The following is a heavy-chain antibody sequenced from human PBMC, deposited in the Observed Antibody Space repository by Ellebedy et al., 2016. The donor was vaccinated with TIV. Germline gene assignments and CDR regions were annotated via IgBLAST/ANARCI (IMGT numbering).Heavy chain of an antibody. J-gene: IGHJ4*02. CDR2: LSSDGSNK. CDR3: ARGGSSGSSDY. Sequence: GGSLRLSXVASGFAFRSHGIYRVRQAPGKGLEWVAVLSSDGSNKYYADSVKGRFTTSRDNSKNTLYLQMNSLRTDDMAVYYCARGGSSGSSDYWGQGTLVTVSS. V-gene: IGHV3-30*03. CDR1: GFAFRSHG. D-gene: IGHD3-10*01.